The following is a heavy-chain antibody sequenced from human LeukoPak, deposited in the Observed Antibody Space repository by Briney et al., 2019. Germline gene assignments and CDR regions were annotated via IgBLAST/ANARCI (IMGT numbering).Heavy chain of an antibody. Sequence: PGGSLRLSCAASGSTFSSYGMHWVRQAPGKGLEWVAVISYDGSNKYYADSVKGRFTISKDNSKNTLYLQMNSLRAEDTAVYYCAKTDDPGRSIAVAGVGFDPWGQGTLVTVSS. D-gene: IGHD6-19*01. J-gene: IGHJ5*02. CDR1: GSTFSSYG. CDR2: ISYDGSNK. V-gene: IGHV3-30*18. CDR3: AKTDDPGRSIAVAGVGFDP.